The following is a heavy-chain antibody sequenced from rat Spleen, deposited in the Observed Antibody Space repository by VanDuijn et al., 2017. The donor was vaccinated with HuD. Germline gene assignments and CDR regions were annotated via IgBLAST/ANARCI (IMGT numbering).Heavy chain of an antibody. J-gene: IGHJ2*01. CDR3: TRDSDIPTYFFDY. CDR2: ISYDGTAT. Sequence: EVQLVESGGGLVQPGRSLKLSCVASGFTFSDYAMAWVRQAPTKGLEWVASISYDGTATYYRDSVKGRFTLSRDNAKSTLYLQMGSLRSEDTATYYCTRDSDIPTYFFDYWGQGVMVTVSS. D-gene: IGHD2-1*01. V-gene: IGHV5-20*01. CDR1: GFTFSDYA.